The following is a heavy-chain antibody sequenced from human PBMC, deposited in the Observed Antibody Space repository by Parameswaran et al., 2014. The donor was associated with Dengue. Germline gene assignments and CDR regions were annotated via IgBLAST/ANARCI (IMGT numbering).Heavy chain of an antibody. Sequence: VRQAPGKGLEWVSVIYSGGSTYYADSVKGRFTISRDNSKNTLYLQMNSLRAEDTAVYYCARDTAAAGGYNYFDYWGQGTLVTVSS. CDR2: IYSGGST. V-gene: IGHV3-53*01. J-gene: IGHJ4*02. D-gene: IGHD6-13*01. CDR3: ARDTAAAGGYNYFDY.